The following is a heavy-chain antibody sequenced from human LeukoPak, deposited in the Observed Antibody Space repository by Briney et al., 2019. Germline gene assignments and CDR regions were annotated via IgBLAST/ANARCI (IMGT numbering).Heavy chain of an antibody. D-gene: IGHD4-17*01. CDR1: GGSFSGYY. V-gene: IGHV4-34*01. J-gene: IGHJ6*02. CDR3: ARDTTVTTSYYYYGMDV. Sequence: SETLSLTCAVYGGSFSGYYWSWIRQPPGKGLEWIGEINHSGSTNYNPSLKSRVTISVDTSKNQFSLKLSSVTAADTAVYYCARDTTVTTSYYYYGMDVWGQGTTVTVSS. CDR2: INHSGST.